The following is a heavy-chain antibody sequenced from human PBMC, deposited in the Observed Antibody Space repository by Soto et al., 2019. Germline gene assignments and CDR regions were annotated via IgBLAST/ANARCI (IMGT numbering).Heavy chain of an antibody. D-gene: IGHD2-15*01. V-gene: IGHV3-74*01. J-gene: IGHJ4*02. CDR3: AREGVVAAYD. CDR2: INPDGSTT. Sequence: GGSLRLSCAASGFTFSTYWMNWVRQAPGKGLVWVSLINPDGSTTTYADSVKGRFTISRDNSKNTLYLQMNSLRAEDTAVYYCAREGVVAAYDWGQGTLVTVSS. CDR1: GFTFSTYW.